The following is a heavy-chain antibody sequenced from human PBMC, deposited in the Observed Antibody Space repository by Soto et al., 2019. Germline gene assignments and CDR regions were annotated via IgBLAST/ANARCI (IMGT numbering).Heavy chain of an antibody. CDR1: GFTFSSYA. V-gene: IGHV3-30-3*01. CDR2: ISYDGSNK. Sequence: QVQLVESGGGVVQPGRSLRLSCAASGFTFSSYAMHWVRQAPGKGLEWVAVISYDGSNKYYADSVKGRFTISRDNSKNSLYLQMNSLRAEDTAVYYCARVGCISTSCYGTFDYWGQGTLVTVSS. CDR3: ARVGCISTSCYGTFDY. D-gene: IGHD2-2*01. J-gene: IGHJ4*02.